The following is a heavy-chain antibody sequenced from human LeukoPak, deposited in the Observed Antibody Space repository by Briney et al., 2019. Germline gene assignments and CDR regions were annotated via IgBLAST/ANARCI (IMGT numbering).Heavy chain of an antibody. CDR3: ARNTYGYKFSMDV. Sequence: SENLSYNASGLAFYKYNIVWVRQAPGQGLEWVGWITTFNGNTNYAQKVQGRVTMTTDTSTSTSYMELRNLRSDDTAVYYCARNTYGYKFSMDVWGKGTTVTISS. CDR1: GLAFYKYN. CDR2: ITTFNGNT. D-gene: IGHD5-24*01. J-gene: IGHJ6*03. V-gene: IGHV1-18*04.